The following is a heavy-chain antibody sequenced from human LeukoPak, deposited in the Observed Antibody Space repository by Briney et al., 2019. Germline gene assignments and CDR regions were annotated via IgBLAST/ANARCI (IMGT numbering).Heavy chain of an antibody. CDR3: AKVVQLEKTIDY. Sequence: GGSLRLSCAASGFTFSSYAISRVRQAPGKGLEWVSAISGSGGSTYYADSVKGRFTISRDNSKNTLYLQMNSLRAEDTAVYYCAKVVQLEKTIDYWGQGNLVTVSS. D-gene: IGHD6-13*01. CDR2: ISGSGGST. J-gene: IGHJ4*02. CDR1: GFTFSSYA. V-gene: IGHV3-23*01.